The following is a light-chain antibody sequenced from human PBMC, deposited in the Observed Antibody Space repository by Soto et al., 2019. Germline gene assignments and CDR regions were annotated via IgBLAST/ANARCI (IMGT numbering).Light chain of an antibody. CDR2: DVS. V-gene: IGKV3-20*01. CDR3: QQYTQSLWT. J-gene: IGKJ1*01. CDR1: QSVSDNQ. Sequence: EIVLTQSPGTLSLSPGERATLSCRTSQSVSDNQLAWYQQKPGQAPRLLIYDVSSRATTIPDRFSGSGSGTDFTLPIHRLEPEDFAVYYCQQYTQSLWTFGPGTKVEIK.